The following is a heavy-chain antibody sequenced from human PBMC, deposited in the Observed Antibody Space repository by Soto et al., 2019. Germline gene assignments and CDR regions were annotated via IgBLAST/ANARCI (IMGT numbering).Heavy chain of an antibody. CDR2: IYYSGST. CDR1: GGSVSSGSYY. Sequence: SETLSLTCTVSGGSVSSGSYYWSWIRQPPGKGLEWIGYIYYSGSTNYNPSLKSRVTISVDTSKNQFSLKLSSVTAADTAVYYCARSGVSYFDYWGQGTLVTVS. D-gene: IGHD3-16*01. V-gene: IGHV4-61*01. CDR3: ARSGVSYFDY. J-gene: IGHJ4*02.